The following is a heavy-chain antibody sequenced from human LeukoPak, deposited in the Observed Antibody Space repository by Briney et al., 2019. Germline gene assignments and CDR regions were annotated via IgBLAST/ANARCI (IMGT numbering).Heavy chain of an antibody. V-gene: IGHV4-34*01. CDR3: ARVNFDWLLHYYYYYYMDV. CDR2: INHSGST. D-gene: IGHD3-9*01. Sequence: SETLSLTCAVYGGSFSGYYWSWIRQPPGKGLEWIGEINHSGSTNYNPSLKSRVTISVDTSKNQFSLKLSSVTAADTAVYYCARVNFDWLLHYYYYYYMDVWGKGTTVTISS. J-gene: IGHJ6*03. CDR1: GGSFSGYY.